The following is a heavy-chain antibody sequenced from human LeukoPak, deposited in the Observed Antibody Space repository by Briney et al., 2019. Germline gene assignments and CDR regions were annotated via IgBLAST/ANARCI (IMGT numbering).Heavy chain of an antibody. V-gene: IGHV3-30*02. Sequence: GGSLRLSCAASGFTFSSYGMHWVRQAPGKVLEWVAFIRYDGSNKYYADSVKGRFTISRDNSKNTLYLQMNSLRAEDTAVYYCARDLQGPYDAFDIWGQGTMVTVSS. J-gene: IGHJ3*02. CDR2: IRYDGSNK. CDR1: GFTFSSYG. CDR3: ARDLQGPYDAFDI.